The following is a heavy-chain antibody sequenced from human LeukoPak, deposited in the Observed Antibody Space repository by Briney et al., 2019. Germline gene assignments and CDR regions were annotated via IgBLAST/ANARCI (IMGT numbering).Heavy chain of an antibody. D-gene: IGHD3-10*01. CDR2: NYHSGNN. CDR3: ARDRGYYGSKSYSQGSYFDY. Sequence: PSETLSLTCTVSGDFVSSGSYYWSWLRQPPGKGLEWIGYNYHSGNNNYNPSLESRVTIPVDTSKNQFSLTLTSVTAADTAVYYCARDRGYYGSKSYSQGSYFDYWGRGSLVTVSS. CDR1: GDFVSSGSYY. J-gene: IGHJ4*02. V-gene: IGHV4-61*01.